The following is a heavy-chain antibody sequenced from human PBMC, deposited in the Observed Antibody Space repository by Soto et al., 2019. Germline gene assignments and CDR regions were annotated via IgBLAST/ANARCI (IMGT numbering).Heavy chain of an antibody. CDR3: AKYSELPYEAYLQQ. Sequence: GGSLRLSCAASGFTFSVYAMSWVRQAPGKGLEWVSAISSNGGRTFYADSWRGRFTISRDNSKSALYLQMNNLRAEDTAIYYCAKYSELPYEAYLQQWGQGTLVTVSS. D-gene: IGHD1-7*01. CDR2: ISSNGGRT. CDR1: GFTFSVYA. V-gene: IGHV3-23*01. J-gene: IGHJ1*01.